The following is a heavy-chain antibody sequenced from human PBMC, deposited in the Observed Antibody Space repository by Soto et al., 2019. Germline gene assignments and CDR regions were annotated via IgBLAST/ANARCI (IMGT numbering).Heavy chain of an antibody. V-gene: IGHV3-30*18. J-gene: IGHJ2*01. Sequence: GGSLRLSCAASGFTFSSYGMHWVRQAPGKGLEWVAVISYDGSNKYYADSVKGRFTISRDNSKNTLYLQMNSMRAEDTAVYYCSKDGDYYDSSVYLVNWYFDLWGRGTLVTVSS. CDR2: ISYDGSNK. CDR3: SKDGDYYDSSVYLVNWYFDL. CDR1: GFTFSSYG. D-gene: IGHD3-22*01.